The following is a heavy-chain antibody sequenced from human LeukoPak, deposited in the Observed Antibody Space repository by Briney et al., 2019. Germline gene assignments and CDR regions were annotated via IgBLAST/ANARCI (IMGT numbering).Heavy chain of an antibody. J-gene: IGHJ4*02. CDR3: AGAKRAADFFEGFDS. D-gene: IGHD6-13*01. CDR1: GFTVSSNY. Sequence: GGSLRLSCAVSGFTVSSNYMNWVRQAPGKGLEWVSIFYSDGSTFYADSVRGRFTISRDNSKNTLFLQMNSLRAEDTAVYYCAGAKRAADFFEGFDSWGQGTLVTVSS. CDR2: FYSDGST. V-gene: IGHV3-53*01.